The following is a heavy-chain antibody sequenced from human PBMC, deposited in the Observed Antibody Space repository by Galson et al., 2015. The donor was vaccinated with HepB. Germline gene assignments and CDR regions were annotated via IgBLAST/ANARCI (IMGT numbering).Heavy chain of an antibody. J-gene: IGHJ4*02. Sequence: SLRLSCAASGFPFSVSALHWVRQAPGKGLEWVGRIRSKGYNYATEYGASVKGRFSISRDDSKNTMYLQLNNLKSEDTGVYYCARPIFKDTTMAPFDYWGQGTLVAVSS. D-gene: IGHD5-18*01. CDR3: ARPIFKDTTMAPFDY. V-gene: IGHV3-73*01. CDR1: GFPFSVSA. CDR2: IRSKGYNYAT.